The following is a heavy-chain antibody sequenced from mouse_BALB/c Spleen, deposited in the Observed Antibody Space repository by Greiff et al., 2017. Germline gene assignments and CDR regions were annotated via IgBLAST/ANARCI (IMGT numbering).Heavy chain of an antibody. J-gene: IGHJ3*01. CDR2: ISYSGST. Sequence: EVQLQESGPGLVKPSQSLSLTCTVTGYSITSDYAWNWIRQFPGNKLEWMGYISYSGSTSYNPSLKSRISITRDTSKNQFFLQLNSVTTEDTATYYCARGDERFAYWGQGTLVTVSA. V-gene: IGHV3-2*02. CDR1: GYSITSDYA. CDR3: ARGDERFAY.